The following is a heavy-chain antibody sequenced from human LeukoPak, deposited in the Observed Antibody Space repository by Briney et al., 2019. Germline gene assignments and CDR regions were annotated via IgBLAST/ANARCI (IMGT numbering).Heavy chain of an antibody. CDR2: INQGGSDK. Sequence: AGSLRLSCAASGFTFSGHWMSWVRQAPGKGLEWVANINQGGSDKYYVDSVKGRFTISRDNANDLLYLQMNSLRGEDTAVYYCTRDRSRAEDDWGQGTLVTAAS. CDR1: GFTFSGHW. V-gene: IGHV3-7*01. CDR3: TRDRSRAEDD. J-gene: IGHJ4*02. D-gene: IGHD1-14*01.